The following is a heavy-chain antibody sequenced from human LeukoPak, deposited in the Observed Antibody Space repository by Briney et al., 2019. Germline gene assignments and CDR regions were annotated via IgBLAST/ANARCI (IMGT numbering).Heavy chain of an antibody. CDR3: ARLLKYYDILTGHNNWFDP. J-gene: IGHJ5*02. D-gene: IGHD3-9*01. CDR2: ISAYNGNT. CDR1: GYTFTSYC. V-gene: IGHV1-18*01. Sequence: ASVKVSCKASGYTFTSYCISWVRQAPGQGLEWMGWISAYNGNTIYAQKLQGRVTMTTDTSTSTAYMELRSLRSDDTAVYYCARLLKYYDILTGHNNWFDPWGQGTLVTVSS.